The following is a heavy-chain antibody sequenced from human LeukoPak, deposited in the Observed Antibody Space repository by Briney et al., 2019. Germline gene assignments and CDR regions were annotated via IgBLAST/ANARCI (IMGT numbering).Heavy chain of an antibody. CDR1: GFTFSSYA. J-gene: IGHJ4*02. D-gene: IGHD6-6*01. Sequence: GRSLRLSCAASGFTFSSYAMHWVRQAPGKGLEWVAVISYDGSNKYYADSVKGRFTISRDNSKNTLYLQVNSLRAEDTAVYYCARDRAARGSSIPYWGQGTLVTVSS. V-gene: IGHV3-30-3*01. CDR3: ARDRAARGSSIPY. CDR2: ISYDGSNK.